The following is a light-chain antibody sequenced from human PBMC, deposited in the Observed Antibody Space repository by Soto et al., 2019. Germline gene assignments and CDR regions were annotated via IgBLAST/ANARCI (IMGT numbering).Light chain of an antibody. CDR3: QHTFNSPTWT. CDR2: GAS. Sequence: DIHMTQSPSSLSASVGDTVTITCRASQNIDMYLNWYQQKPGKAPRVXXSGASNLQSGVPSRFSGSGSGTDLTLTISSLQSEDFASYFCQHTFNSPTWTFGQGTKVDIK. J-gene: IGKJ1*01. V-gene: IGKV1-39*01. CDR1: QNIDMY.